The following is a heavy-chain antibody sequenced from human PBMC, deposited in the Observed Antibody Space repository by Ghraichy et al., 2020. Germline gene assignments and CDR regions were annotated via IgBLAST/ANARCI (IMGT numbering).Heavy chain of an antibody. Sequence: GVLRLSCAASGFTFSMYWMTWVRQAPGKGPEWVANIKQDGSEIYYVDSVKGRFTISRDNAKNSVFLQMNSLGVDDTAVYYCTRTNVAVAGMDWGQGTLVTVSS. CDR3: TRTNVAVAGMD. D-gene: IGHD6-19*01. J-gene: IGHJ4*02. CDR1: GFTFSMYW. CDR2: IKQDGSEI. V-gene: IGHV3-7*03.